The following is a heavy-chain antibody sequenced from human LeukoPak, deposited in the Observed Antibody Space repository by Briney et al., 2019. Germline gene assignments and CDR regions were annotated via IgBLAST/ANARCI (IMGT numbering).Heavy chain of an antibody. CDR3: TRVYIYAHDY. V-gene: IGHV3-74*01. D-gene: IGHD5-18*01. J-gene: IGHJ4*02. CDR1: GFTFSTYW. Sequence: GGTLRLSCAVSGFTFSTYWMHWVRQPPGKGLLWVSYINNDGSTTSYADSVRGRFTISRDNAKNTLYLQMNSLRADDTAVYYCTRVYIYAHDYWGRGTLLTVSS. CDR2: INNDGSTT.